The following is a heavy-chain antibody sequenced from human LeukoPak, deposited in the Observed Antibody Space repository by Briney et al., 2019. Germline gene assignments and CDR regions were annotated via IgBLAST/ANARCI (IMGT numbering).Heavy chain of an antibody. CDR2: IIPIFGTA. J-gene: IGHJ4*02. CDR1: GGTFSSYA. CDR3: ARDLDTAMVETN. D-gene: IGHD5-18*01. Sequence: ASVKVSCKASGGTFSSYAISWVRQAPGQGLEWMGGIIPIFGTASYAQKFQGRVTITADESTSTAYMELSSLRSEDTAVYYCARDLDTAMVETNWGQGTLVTVSS. V-gene: IGHV1-69*01.